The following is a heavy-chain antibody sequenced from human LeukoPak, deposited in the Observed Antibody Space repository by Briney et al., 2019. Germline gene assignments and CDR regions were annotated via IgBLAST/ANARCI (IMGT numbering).Heavy chain of an antibody. D-gene: IGHD6-6*01. CDR1: GGSISSYY. V-gene: IGHV4-4*09. J-gene: IGHJ4*02. CDR2: IYISGST. Sequence: PSETLSLNGTVSGGSISSYYWSWIRHPPGKGLEWIGYIYISGSTNYSPSLKSRVTLSVDASRNHFSLKLSSVTAADTAVYYCATVRIAARPYFDYWGQGTLVTVSS. CDR3: ATVRIAARPYFDY.